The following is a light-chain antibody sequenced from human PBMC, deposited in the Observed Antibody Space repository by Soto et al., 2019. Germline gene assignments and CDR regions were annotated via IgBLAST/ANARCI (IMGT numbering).Light chain of an antibody. J-gene: IGLJ1*01. CDR1: SSNIGNNY. V-gene: IGLV1-51*02. CDR3: GTWDSSLGYV. CDR2: ENN. Sequence: QSVLTQPPSVSAAPGQTVTISCSGSSSNIGNNYVSWYQQLPGTAPKLLIYENNKRPSGIPDRFSGSKSGTSATLGITGLQTGDEADYYCGTWDSSLGYVFGTGTKLTVL.